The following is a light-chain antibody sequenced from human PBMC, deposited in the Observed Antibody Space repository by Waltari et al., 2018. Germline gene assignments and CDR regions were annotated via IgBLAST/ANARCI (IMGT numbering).Light chain of an antibody. Sequence: DIQMTQSPSSLSASVGDRVTITCRASQSISSYLNWYQQKPGKAPKLLIYAASSLQSGVPSRFSGSGSGTDFTLTISSLQPEDFAVYYCHQYNDGPPFNFGPGTKLEIK. CDR2: AAS. V-gene: IGKV1-39*01. CDR3: HQYNDGPPFN. J-gene: IGKJ2*01. CDR1: QSISSY.